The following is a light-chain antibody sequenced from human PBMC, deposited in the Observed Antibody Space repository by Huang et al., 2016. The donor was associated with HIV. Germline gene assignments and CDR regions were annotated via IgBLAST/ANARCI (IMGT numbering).Light chain of an antibody. Sequence: EIVMTQSPATLSVSPGETATLFCRASQSLTSNLAWYQQKPGQSPRLLISGASTRATGVPARFSGSWSGTEFTLTISSLQSEDFAVYYCLQYNDWPPLTFGGGTRVEIK. V-gene: IGKV3-15*01. CDR1: QSLTSN. CDR3: LQYNDWPPLT. CDR2: GAS. J-gene: IGKJ4*01.